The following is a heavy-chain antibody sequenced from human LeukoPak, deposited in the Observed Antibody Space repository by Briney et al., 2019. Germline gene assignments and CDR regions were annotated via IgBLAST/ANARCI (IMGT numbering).Heavy chain of an antibody. V-gene: IGHV4-34*01. CDR2: INHSGST. J-gene: IGHJ4*02. CDR1: GGSFSGYY. D-gene: IGHD3-22*01. Sequence: SETLSLTCAVYGGSFSGYYWSWIRQPPGKGLEWIGEINHSGSTNYNPSLKSRVAISVDTSKNQFSLKLSSVTAADTAVYYCARLIMGSGYYYRIDYWGQGTLVTVSS. CDR3: ARLIMGSGYYYRIDY.